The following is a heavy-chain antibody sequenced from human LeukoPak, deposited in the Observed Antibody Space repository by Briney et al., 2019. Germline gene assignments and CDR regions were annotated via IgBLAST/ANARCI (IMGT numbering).Heavy chain of an antibody. D-gene: IGHD4-17*01. CDR2: VYSGGST. Sequence: GGSLRLSCAASGFTLSNNYMNWVRQAPGKGLEWVSVVYSGGSTYYADSVKGRFTISRDSPKNTVYLQMNSLRVEDTAVYYCARDLSYGEPFDYWGQGTLVTVSS. CDR1: GFTLSNNY. V-gene: IGHV3-66*01. CDR3: ARDLSYGEPFDY. J-gene: IGHJ4*02.